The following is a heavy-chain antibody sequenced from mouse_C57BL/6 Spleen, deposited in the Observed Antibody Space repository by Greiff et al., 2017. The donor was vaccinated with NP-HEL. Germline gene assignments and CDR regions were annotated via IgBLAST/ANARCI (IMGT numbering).Heavy chain of an antibody. CDR3: VYYGNYVRAMDY. D-gene: IGHD2-1*01. CDR1: GFNIKDDY. CDR2: IDPENGDT. Sequence: EVQLQQSGAELVRPGASVKLSCTASGFNIKDDYMHWVKQRPEQGLEWIGWIDPENGDTEYASKFQGKATITADTSSNTAYLQLSSLTSEDTAVYYCVYYGNYVRAMDYWGQGTSVTVSS. J-gene: IGHJ4*01. V-gene: IGHV14-4*01.